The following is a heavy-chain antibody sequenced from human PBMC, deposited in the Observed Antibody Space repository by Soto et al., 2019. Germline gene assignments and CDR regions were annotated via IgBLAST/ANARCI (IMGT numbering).Heavy chain of an antibody. Sequence: VKVSCKASGYTFTSYGISWVRQAPGQGLEWMGWISAYNGNTNYAQKLQGRVTMTTDTSTSTAYMELRSLRSDDTAVYYCAKFFGRNYDILTGPRDAEYFQHWGQGTLVTVSS. CDR2: ISAYNGNT. J-gene: IGHJ1*01. CDR3: AKFFGRNYDILTGPRDAEYFQH. CDR1: GYTFTSYG. V-gene: IGHV1-18*01. D-gene: IGHD3-9*01.